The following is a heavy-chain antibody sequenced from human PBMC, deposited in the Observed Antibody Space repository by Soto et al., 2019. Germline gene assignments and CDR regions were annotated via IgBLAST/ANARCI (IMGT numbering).Heavy chain of an antibody. CDR3: ARHLKRSIPAALFRKGYYFDY. V-gene: IGHV4-39*01. CDR1: GGSISSSSYY. Sequence: PEETLSLTCTVSGGSISSSSYYWGWIRQPPGKGLEWIGSIYYSGSTYYNPSLKSRVTISVDTSKNQFSLKLSSVTAADTAVYYCARHLKRSIPAALFRKGYYFDYWGQGTLVTVSS. CDR2: IYYSGST. D-gene: IGHD2-2*01. J-gene: IGHJ4*02.